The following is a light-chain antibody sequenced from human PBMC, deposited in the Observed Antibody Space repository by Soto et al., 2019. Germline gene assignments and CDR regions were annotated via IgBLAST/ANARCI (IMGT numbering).Light chain of an antibody. CDR3: QQLNSYPLT. CDR1: QGISSY. CDR2: AAS. J-gene: IGKJ4*01. Sequence: DIQLTQSPSFLSASVGDRVTITCRASQGISSYLACYQQKPGKAPKLLIYAASTLQSGVPSRFSGSGSGTGFTLTISSLQPEDFATYYCQQLNSYPLTFGGGTKVDIK. V-gene: IGKV1-9*01.